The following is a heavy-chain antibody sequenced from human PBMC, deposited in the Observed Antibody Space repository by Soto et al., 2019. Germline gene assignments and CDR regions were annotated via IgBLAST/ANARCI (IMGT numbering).Heavy chain of an antibody. CDR3: ARVYYGSGGDY. CDR2: INHSGST. Sequence: NPSETLSLTCAVYGGSFSGYYWSWIRQPPGKGLEWIGEINHSGSTNYNPSLKSRVTISVDTSKNQFSLKLSSVTAADTAVYYCARVYYGSGGDYWGQGTPVTVSS. D-gene: IGHD3-10*01. V-gene: IGHV4-34*01. J-gene: IGHJ4*02. CDR1: GGSFSGYY.